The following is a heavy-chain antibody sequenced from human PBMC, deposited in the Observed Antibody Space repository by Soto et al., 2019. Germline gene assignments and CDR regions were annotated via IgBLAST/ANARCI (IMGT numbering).Heavy chain of an antibody. V-gene: IGHV1-18*01. Sequence: QVQLVQSGAEVKKPGASVKVSCKASGYTFTSYGTRWVRVAPGQGLEGMGWISGYNGNTNYAQNIQGRVTMTTETSTSTVYMELRSVRSDDTAVSYCARRCRSTRCRDLWGRGTLVIVSS. CDR2: ISGYNGNT. CDR3: ARRCRSTRCRDL. D-gene: IGHD2-2*01. J-gene: IGHJ2*01. CDR1: GYTFTSYG.